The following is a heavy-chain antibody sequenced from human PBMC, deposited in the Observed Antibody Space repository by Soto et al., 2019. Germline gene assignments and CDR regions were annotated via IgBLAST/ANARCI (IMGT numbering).Heavy chain of an antibody. J-gene: IGHJ4*02. V-gene: IGHV3-74*01. Sequence: EVQLVESGGGLVQPGGSLRLSCAASGFTFSSYWMHWVRQAPGKGLVWVSRINSDGRSTSYADSVKSRFTISRDNAKNTLYLQMNSLRAEDTAVYYCVRTSLVVAAATREDYWGQGTLVTVSS. D-gene: IGHD2-15*01. CDR3: VRTSLVVAAATREDY. CDR2: INSDGRST. CDR1: GFTFSSYW.